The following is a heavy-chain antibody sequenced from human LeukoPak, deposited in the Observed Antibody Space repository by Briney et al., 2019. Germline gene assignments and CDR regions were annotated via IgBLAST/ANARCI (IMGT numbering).Heavy chain of an antibody. V-gene: IGHV4-4*02. CDR3: ARVNNGDYSVPYYYYYMDV. CDR2: IYHSGST. J-gene: IGHJ6*03. D-gene: IGHD4-17*01. CDR1: GGSISSSNW. Sequence: SETLSLTCAVSGGSISSSNWWSWVRQPPGKGLEWIGEIYHSGSTNYNPSLKSRLTISVDTSKNQFSLKLSSVTAADTAVYYCARVNNGDYSVPYYYYYMDVWGKGTTVTISS.